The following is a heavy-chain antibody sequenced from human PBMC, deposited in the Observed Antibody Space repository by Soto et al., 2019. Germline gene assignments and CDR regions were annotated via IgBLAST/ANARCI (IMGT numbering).Heavy chain of an antibody. D-gene: IGHD1-1*01. V-gene: IGHV4-28*01. CDR3: ARHPTIARFENGLDV. J-gene: IGHJ6*02. Sequence: SETLSLTCAVSDYSINSDSNLWGWIRQPPGKGLEWIGYIHSGGSTYYNPSLKSRVTMSVDTAKNQFSLKLTSVTAVDTAVYYCARHPTIARFENGLDVWGQGTMVTVSS. CDR1: DYSINSDSNL. CDR2: IHSGGST.